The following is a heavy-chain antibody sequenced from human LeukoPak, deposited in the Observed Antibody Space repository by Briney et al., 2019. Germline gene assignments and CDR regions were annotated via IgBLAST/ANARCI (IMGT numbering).Heavy chain of an antibody. CDR2: INHSGST. V-gene: IGHV4-34*01. CDR1: GGSFSGYY. D-gene: IGHD4-23*01. CDR3: ARGYGGKPDY. J-gene: IGHJ4*02. Sequence: TSETPSLTCAVYGGSFSGYYWSWIRQPPGKGLEWIGEINHSGSTNYNPSLKSRVTISVDTSKNQFSLKLSSVTAADTAVYYCARGYGGKPDYWGQGTLVTVSS.